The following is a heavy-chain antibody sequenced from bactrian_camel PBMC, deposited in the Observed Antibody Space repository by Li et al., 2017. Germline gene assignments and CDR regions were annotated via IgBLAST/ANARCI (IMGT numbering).Heavy chain of an antibody. CDR2: IRRSGGET. Sequence: HVQLVESGGGSVQTGGSLRLSCVVSGHSRGSNCVGWYRLPPGRAPAEREGIAAIRRSGGETWYAGSVKGRFTISKDSGKNTLYLQMNNLKPEDTAVYYCTAGGRSFTGYSFSCDLRYWGQGTQVTVS. J-gene: IGHJ4*01. V-gene: IGHV3S55*01. CDR1: GHSRGSNC. D-gene: IGHD5*01. CDR3: TAGGRSFTGYSFSCDLRY.